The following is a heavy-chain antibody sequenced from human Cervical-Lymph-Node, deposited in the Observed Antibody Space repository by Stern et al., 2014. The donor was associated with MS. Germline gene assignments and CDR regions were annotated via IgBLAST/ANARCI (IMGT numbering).Heavy chain of an antibody. V-gene: IGHV3-9*01. Sequence: EVQLVESGGGLVQPGGSLRLSCAASGFNFNDYGMHWVRQAPGEGLEWVSGISWNSGTIAYADSVKGRFAVSRDNAKNSLYLQLSSLRPEDTALYFCAKDTWGIQLWSPFDSWGQGTLVTVSS. J-gene: IGHJ4*02. CDR3: AKDTWGIQLWSPFDS. D-gene: IGHD5-18*01. CDR2: ISWNSGTI. CDR1: GFNFNDYG.